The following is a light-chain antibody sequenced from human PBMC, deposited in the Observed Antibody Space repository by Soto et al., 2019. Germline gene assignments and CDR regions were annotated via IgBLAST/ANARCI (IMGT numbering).Light chain of an antibody. CDR1: QNINNW. V-gene: IGKV1-5*01. CDR2: DAS. CDR3: QHMRT. J-gene: IGKJ1*01. Sequence: DIQMTQSPSTLSASIGDRVTNTCRASQNINNWIAWYQQKPGKAPKFLIYDASTLESGVPSRFSGSGFGTEFNLTISSLQPDYFGSYYCQHMRTFGQGTKVEMK.